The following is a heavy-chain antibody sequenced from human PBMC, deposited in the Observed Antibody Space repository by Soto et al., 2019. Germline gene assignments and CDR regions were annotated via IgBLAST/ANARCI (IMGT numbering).Heavy chain of an antibody. J-gene: IGHJ4*02. CDR1: GGSISSGGYY. V-gene: IGHV4-31*03. CDR3: ARVLTKGAYYGSGSPPRYFDY. Sequence: PSETLSLTCTVSGGSISSGGYYWSWIRQHPGKGLEWIGYIYYSGSTYYNPSLKSRVTISVDTSKNQFSLKLSSVTAADTAVYYCARVLTKGAYYGSGSPPRYFDYWGQGTLVTVYS. D-gene: IGHD3-10*01. CDR2: IYYSGST.